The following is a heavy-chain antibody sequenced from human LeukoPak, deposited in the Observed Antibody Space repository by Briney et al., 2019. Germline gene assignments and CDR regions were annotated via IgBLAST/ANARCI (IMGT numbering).Heavy chain of an antibody. CDR1: GGSISSYY. D-gene: IGHD3-10*01. CDR3: ARHVRGGAFDI. J-gene: IGHJ3*02. V-gene: IGHV4-59*08. CDR2: IYHSGST. Sequence: PSETLSLTCTVSGGSISSYYWSWIRQPPGKGLEWIGYIYHSGSTNYNPSLKSRVTISVDTSKNQFSLKLSSVTAADTAVYYCARHVRGGAFDIWGQGTMVTVSS.